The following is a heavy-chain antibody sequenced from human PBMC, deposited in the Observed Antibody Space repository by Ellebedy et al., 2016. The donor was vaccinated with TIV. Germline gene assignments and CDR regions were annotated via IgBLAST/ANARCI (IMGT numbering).Heavy chain of an antibody. CDR1: GITFSNYA. D-gene: IGHD5-12*01. CDR3: ARDSTYSGYDSGVY. J-gene: IGHJ4*02. Sequence: PGGSLRLSCAASGITFSNYAMHWVRQAPDKGLEWVAVISYDGSNEYYADSVKGRFTIARDNSRNTLYLQMNRLRAEDTAVYYCARDSTYSGYDSGVYWGQGTLVTVSS. CDR2: ISYDGSNE. V-gene: IGHV3-30*04.